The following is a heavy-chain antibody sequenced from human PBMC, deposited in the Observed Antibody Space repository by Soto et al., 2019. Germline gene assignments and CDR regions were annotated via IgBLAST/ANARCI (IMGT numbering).Heavy chain of an antibody. V-gene: IGHV1-3*01. CDR2: LNPDTGNT. Sequence: QVQLVQSGAELKKPGASVNISCTSSGFTFSDNLITWVRQVPGQGLEWRGWLNPDTGNTRYSETFQGRVTISRHPSASIAYLELSGLENEDTALYFCARDIKSVGPRANDAFDVWGQGTMITVYS. J-gene: IGHJ3*01. CDR1: GFTFSDNL. CDR3: ARDIKSVGPRANDAFDV.